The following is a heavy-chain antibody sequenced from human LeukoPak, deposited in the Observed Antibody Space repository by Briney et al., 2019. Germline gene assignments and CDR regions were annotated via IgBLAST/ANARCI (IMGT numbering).Heavy chain of an antibody. Sequence: GGSLRLSCALSGFTFSDYYMDWVRQAPGKGLEWVGRIRNKANSYTTEYAASVKGRFTISRDDSKNSLYLQMNSLKAEDTAMYYCARGVLWSGYFYFDYWGQGTLVTVSS. CDR1: GFTFSDYY. CDR2: IRNKANSYTT. CDR3: ARGVLWSGYFYFDY. V-gene: IGHV3-72*01. J-gene: IGHJ4*02. D-gene: IGHD3-3*01.